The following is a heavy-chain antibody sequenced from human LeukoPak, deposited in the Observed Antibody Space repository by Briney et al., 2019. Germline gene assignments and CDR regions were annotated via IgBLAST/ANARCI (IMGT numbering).Heavy chain of an antibody. CDR1: GGSISSSNW. CDR2: IYHSGST. CDR3: ARGSVRGEFDP. V-gene: IGHV4-4*02. Sequence: SGTLSLTCAVSGGSISSSNWWSWVRQPPGKGLEWIGEIYHSGSTNYNPSLKSRVTISVDTSKNQFSLKLSSVTAADTAVYSCARGSVRGEFDPWGQGTLVTVSS. D-gene: IGHD3-10*01. J-gene: IGHJ5*02.